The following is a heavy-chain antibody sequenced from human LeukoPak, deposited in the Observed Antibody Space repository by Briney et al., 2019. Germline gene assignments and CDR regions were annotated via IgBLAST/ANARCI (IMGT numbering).Heavy chain of an antibody. J-gene: IGHJ5*01. CDR3: ARVPVTTVTINWFDP. D-gene: IGHD4-11*01. CDR1: GFTFSSYA. CDR2: ISYDGSNK. Sequence: PGGSLRLSCAASGFTFSSYAMHWVRQAPGKGLEWVAVISYDGSNKNYADSVKGRFTVSRDNSKNTLYLQMNSLRAEDTAVYYCARVPVTTVTINWFDPWGQGTLVTVSS. V-gene: IGHV3-30*01.